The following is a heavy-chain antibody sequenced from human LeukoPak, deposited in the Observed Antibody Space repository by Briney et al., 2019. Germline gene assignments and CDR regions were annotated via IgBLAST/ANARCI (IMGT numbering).Heavy chain of an antibody. V-gene: IGHV1-24*01. CDR1: GYTLTKLS. CDR2: FDPEDGET. CDR3: ATYQETINWYFDL. J-gene: IGHJ2*01. Sequence: GASVKVSCKVSGYTLTKLSMHWVRQAPGKGLEWMGGFDPEDGETIYAQKFQGRVTMAEDTSTDTAYMELSSLRSEDTAFYYCATYQETINWYFDLWGRGTLVTVSS.